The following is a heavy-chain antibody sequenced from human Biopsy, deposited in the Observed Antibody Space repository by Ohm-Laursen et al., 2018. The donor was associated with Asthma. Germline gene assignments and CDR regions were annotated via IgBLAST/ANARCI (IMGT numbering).Heavy chain of an antibody. CDR3: ARTYYDFLTGQVIDAFAI. D-gene: IGHD3-9*01. J-gene: IGHJ3*02. V-gene: IGHV1-3*01. Sequence: SSLKVSCKASGYTFISYAIHWVRQAPGQRLEWMGWINAGNGNTKYSQKFQGRVTITRDTSASTAYMELSSLRSEDTAVYYCARTYYDFLTGQVIDAFAIWGQGTMVTVSS. CDR2: INAGNGNT. CDR1: GYTFISYA.